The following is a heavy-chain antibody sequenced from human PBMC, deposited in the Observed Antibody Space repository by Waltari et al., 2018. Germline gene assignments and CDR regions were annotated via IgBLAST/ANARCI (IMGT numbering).Heavy chain of an antibody. CDR1: GGTFSSYA. CDR3: ARPSGIAAAGTDDAFDI. D-gene: IGHD6-13*01. V-gene: IGHV1-69*14. Sequence: QVQLVQSGAEVKKPGSSVKVSCKASGGTFSSYAISWVRQAPGQGLEWMGGIIPIFGTANYAQKFQGRVTITADKSTSTAYMELSSLRSEDTAVYYCARPSGIAAAGTDDAFDIWGQGTMVTVSS. CDR2: IIPIFGTA. J-gene: IGHJ3*02.